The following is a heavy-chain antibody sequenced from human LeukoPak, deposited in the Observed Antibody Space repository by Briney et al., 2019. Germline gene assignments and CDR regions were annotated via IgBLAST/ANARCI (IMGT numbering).Heavy chain of an antibody. Sequence: GGSLRLPYAASGFTFSSYWIHWVRQAPGKGLVCVSHINSDGSGTIHADSVKGRFTICRDNAQNTLYLQMNSLRAEATAVYYCARVAVPAAASDYYSMDVWGKGTTVTVSS. J-gene: IGHJ6*03. V-gene: IGHV3-74*01. D-gene: IGHD2-2*01. CDR3: ARVAVPAAASDYYSMDV. CDR2: INSDGSGT. CDR1: GFTFSSYW.